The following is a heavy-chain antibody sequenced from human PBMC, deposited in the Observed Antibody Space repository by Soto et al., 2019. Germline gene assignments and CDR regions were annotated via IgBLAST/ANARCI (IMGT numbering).Heavy chain of an antibody. CDR2: ISAYNGNT. Sequence: ASVKVSCKASSYTFTSYGISWVRQAPGQGLEWMGWISAYNGNTNYAQKLQGRVTMTTDTSTSTAYMELRSLRSDDTAVYYCARVDIVVVGVAFDIWGQGTMVTVSS. J-gene: IGHJ3*02. V-gene: IGHV1-18*01. CDR3: ARVDIVVVGVAFDI. D-gene: IGHD2-15*01. CDR1: SYTFTSYG.